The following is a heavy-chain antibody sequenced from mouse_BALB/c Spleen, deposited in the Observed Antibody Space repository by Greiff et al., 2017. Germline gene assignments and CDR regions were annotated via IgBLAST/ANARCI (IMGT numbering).Heavy chain of an antibody. Sequence: QVQLQQSGAELMKPGASVKISCKATGYTFSSYWIEWVKQRPGHGLEWIGEILPGSGSTNYNEKFKGKATFTADTSSNTAYMQLSSLTSEDSAVYYCARNRARQLGGFAYWGQGTLVTVSA. V-gene: IGHV1-9*01. CDR2: ILPGSGST. D-gene: IGHD4-1*02. CDR1: GYTFSSYW. J-gene: IGHJ3*01. CDR3: ARNRARQLGGFAY.